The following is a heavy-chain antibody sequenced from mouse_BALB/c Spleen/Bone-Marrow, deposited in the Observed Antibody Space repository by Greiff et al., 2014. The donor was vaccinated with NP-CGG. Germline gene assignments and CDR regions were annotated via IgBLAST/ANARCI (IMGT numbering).Heavy chain of an antibody. CDR2: INPFNGDT. Sequence: VQLQQSGPDLVKPGASVKLSCKASGYSFTGYFLNWVRQSHGKSLEWIGRINPFNGDTFYNQKFKGKATLTVDKSSTTAHMELLSLTSEDSAVYYCGRWGDGYYYAMDYWGQGTSVTVFS. D-gene: IGHD2-3*01. CDR1: GYSFTGYF. J-gene: IGHJ4*01. V-gene: IGHV1-37*01. CDR3: GRWGDGYYYAMDY.